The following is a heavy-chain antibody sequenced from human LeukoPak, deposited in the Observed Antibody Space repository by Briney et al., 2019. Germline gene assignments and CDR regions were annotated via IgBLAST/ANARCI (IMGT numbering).Heavy chain of an antibody. CDR1: GGSFSAYY. Sequence: SETLSLTCAVYGGSFSAYYWSWIRQPPGKGLEWIGEINHSGSTNYNPSLKSRVTISVDTSKNQFSLKLSSVTAADTAVYYCARGPLVAVTYAYYYYGMDVWGQGTTVTVSS. J-gene: IGHJ6*02. V-gene: IGHV4-34*01. D-gene: IGHD2-21*02. CDR2: INHSGST. CDR3: ARGPLVAVTYAYYYYGMDV.